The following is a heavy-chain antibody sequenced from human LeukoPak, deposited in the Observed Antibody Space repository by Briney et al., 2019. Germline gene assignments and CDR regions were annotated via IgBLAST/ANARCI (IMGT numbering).Heavy chain of an antibody. CDR2: MHTSGST. J-gene: IGHJ3*02. Sequence: SQTLSLTCTVSGGSISSGSYCWSWIRKPAGKGLEWIGHMHTSGSTNYNPSLKSRVTISVDTSKNQFSLKLSSVTAADTAVYFCARGPYSYDSSGAFDIWGQGTMVTVSS. CDR1: GGSISSGSYC. D-gene: IGHD3-22*01. CDR3: ARGPYSYDSSGAFDI. V-gene: IGHV4-61*09.